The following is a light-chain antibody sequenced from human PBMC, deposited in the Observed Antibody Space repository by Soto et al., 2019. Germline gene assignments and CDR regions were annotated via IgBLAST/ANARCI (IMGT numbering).Light chain of an antibody. CDR1: QSVRSN. CDR2: GAS. CDR3: QQYNNWPYT. Sequence: EIVMTQSPATLSVSPGERATLSCRASQSVRSNLAWYQQKPGQAPRLLIYGASTRATGIPARFSGSRSGTEFTLTISSLPSEDFAVYYCQQYNNWPYTFGQGTKLEIK. J-gene: IGKJ2*01. V-gene: IGKV3-15*01.